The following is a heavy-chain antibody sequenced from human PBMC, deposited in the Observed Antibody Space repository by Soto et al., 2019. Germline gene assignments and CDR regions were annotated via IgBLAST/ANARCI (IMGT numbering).Heavy chain of an antibody. CDR3: ARERGSSSWEYGMDV. Sequence: SETLSLTCAVYGGSFSGYYWSWIRQPQGKGLEWIGEINHSGSTNYNPSLKSRVTISVDTSKNQFSLKLSSVTAADTAVYYCARERGSSSWEYGMDVWGQGTTVTVSS. CDR1: GGSFSGYY. V-gene: IGHV4-34*01. D-gene: IGHD6-13*01. J-gene: IGHJ6*02. CDR2: INHSGST.